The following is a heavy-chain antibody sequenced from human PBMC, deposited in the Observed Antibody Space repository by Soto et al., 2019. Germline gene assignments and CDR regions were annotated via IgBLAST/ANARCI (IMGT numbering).Heavy chain of an antibody. CDR3: ARFSGSYNDRYFDY. J-gene: IGHJ4*02. D-gene: IGHD1-26*01. CDR2: IYHSGST. V-gene: IGHV4-4*02. CDR1: GGSISSTNW. Sequence: SETLSLTCAVSGGSISSTNWWSWVRQPPGKGLEWIGEIYHSGSTNYNPSLKSRVTISVDKSKNQFSLKVQSVTAADTAVYYCARFSGSYNDRYFDYWGQGALVTVSS.